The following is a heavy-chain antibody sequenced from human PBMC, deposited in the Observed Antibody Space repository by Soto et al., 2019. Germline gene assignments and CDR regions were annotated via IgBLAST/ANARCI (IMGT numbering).Heavy chain of an antibody. V-gene: IGHV3-30*18. CDR2: VSSEGTEK. CDR3: AKDYLGSSNVFDV. CDR1: GFNFSNFG. D-gene: IGHD2-2*01. Sequence: LRLSCVVSGFNFSNFGMHWVRRAPGKGLEWVASVSSEGTEKYLSGSVRGRFTISRDTSRKTLNLQMTGLRAGDTAVYFCAKDYLGSSNVFDVWGRGTVVTVSS. J-gene: IGHJ3*01.